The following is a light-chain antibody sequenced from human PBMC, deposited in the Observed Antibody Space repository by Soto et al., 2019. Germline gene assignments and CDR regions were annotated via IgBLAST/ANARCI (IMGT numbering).Light chain of an antibody. V-gene: IGLV2-14*01. J-gene: IGLJ1*01. CDR3: NSYTSSTAYV. CDR1: SSHVGRYNY. Sequence: SLLTQNASVPSPHGMSMTISSTVFSSHVGRYNYVSCYQLHPGKAPKLIIYEVRNRPSGVSNRFSGSKSGNTASLTISGLRAEDEAAYYCNSYTSSTAYVFGTGTKVTVL. CDR2: EVR.